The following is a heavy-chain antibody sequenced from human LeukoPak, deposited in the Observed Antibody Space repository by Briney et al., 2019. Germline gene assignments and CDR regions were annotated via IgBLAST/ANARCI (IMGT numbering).Heavy chain of an antibody. CDR1: GFTFSSYA. Sequence: GGSLRLSCAASGFTFSSYAMSWVRQAPGKGLEWVSAISGSGGSTYYADSVKGRFTISRDNSKNTLYLQMNSLRAEDTAVYYCAKVGPTPPTVRVAYQGFDYWGQGTLVTVSS. CDR3: AKVGPTPPTVRVAYQGFDY. J-gene: IGHJ4*02. V-gene: IGHV3-23*01. CDR2: ISGSGGST. D-gene: IGHD3-10*02.